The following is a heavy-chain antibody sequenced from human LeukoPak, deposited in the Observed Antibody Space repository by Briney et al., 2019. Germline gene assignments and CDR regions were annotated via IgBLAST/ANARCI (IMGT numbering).Heavy chain of an antibody. CDR3: ARSRGVYCTNGVCCLNY. CDR1: GGTFSSYA. CDR2: IIPIFGTA. Sequence: ASVKVSCKASGGTFSSYAISWVRQAPGQGLEWMGGIIPIFGTANYAQEFQGRVTITADKSTSTAYMELSSLRSEDTAVYYCARSRGVYCTNGVCCLNYWGQGTLVTVSS. V-gene: IGHV1-69*06. J-gene: IGHJ4*02. D-gene: IGHD2-8*01.